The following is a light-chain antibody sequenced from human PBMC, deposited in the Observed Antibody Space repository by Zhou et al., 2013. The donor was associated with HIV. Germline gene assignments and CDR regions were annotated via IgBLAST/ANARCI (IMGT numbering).Light chain of an antibody. V-gene: IGKV1-16*01. CDR3: QQGNSFPLT. J-gene: IGKJ4*01. CDR2: AAS. Sequence: DIQMTQSPSSLSASVGDRVTITCRASQDITHYLAWFQQKPGQAPKSLIYAASSLQSGVPSRFSGSGSGTDFTLTISSLQPEDFATYYCQQGNSFPLTFGGGTKVEIK. CDR1: QDITHY.